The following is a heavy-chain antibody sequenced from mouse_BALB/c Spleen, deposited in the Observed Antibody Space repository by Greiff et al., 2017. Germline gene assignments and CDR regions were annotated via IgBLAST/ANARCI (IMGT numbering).Heavy chain of an antibody. CDR3: ARPGSPHWYFDV. D-gene: IGHD1-1*01. J-gene: IGHJ1*01. CDR2: INPYNDGT. CDR1: GYTFTSYV. Sequence: VQLKQSGPELVKPGASVKMSCKASGYTFTSYVMHWVKQKPGQGLEWIGYINPYNDGTKYNEKFKGKATLTSDKSSSTAYMELSSLTSEDSAVYYCARPGSPHWYFDVWGAGTTVTVSS. V-gene: IGHV1-14*01.